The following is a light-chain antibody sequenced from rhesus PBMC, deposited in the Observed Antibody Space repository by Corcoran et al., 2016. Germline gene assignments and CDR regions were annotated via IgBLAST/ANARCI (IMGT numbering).Light chain of an antibody. CDR3: QQYNNWNT. CDR1: QSVSSY. Sequence: EIVMTQSPATLSLSPGERATLSCRASQSVSSYVAWYQQKPEQAPRLLIYGASSRATGIPARFSGSGYGTDFTLIISSLEPEDVGVYYWQQYNNWNTFGGGTKVEIK. CDR2: GAS. J-gene: IGKJ4*01. V-gene: IGKV3S9*01.